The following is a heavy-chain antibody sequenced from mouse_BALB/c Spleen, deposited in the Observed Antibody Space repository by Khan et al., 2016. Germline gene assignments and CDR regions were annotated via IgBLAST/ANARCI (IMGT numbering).Heavy chain of an antibody. Sequence: VQLQESGPGLVAPSQSLSITCTVSGFSLTGFSVNWVRQPPGKALEWLGMIWGDGSTDYNSGLKSSLSFSKDDSKSQVFLKMNSLQTEETARYLCASYYDYGGGFAYWGQGTLVTVSA. CDR3: ASYYDYGGGFAY. D-gene: IGHD2-4*01. J-gene: IGHJ3*01. CDR1: GFSLTGFS. V-gene: IGHV2-6-7*01. CDR2: IWGDGST.